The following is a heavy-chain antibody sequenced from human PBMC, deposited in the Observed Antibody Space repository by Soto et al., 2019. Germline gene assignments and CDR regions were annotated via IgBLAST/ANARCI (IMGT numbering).Heavy chain of an antibody. CDR1: GFTFSDFA. J-gene: IGHJ6*02. CDR2: ISSGSGHM. V-gene: IGHV3-21*06. D-gene: IGHD6-6*01. CDR3: ARVRASRRDYYYGMDV. Sequence: GGSLRLSCAASGFTFSDFAMNWVRQAPGKGLEWVSSISSGSGHMYYADSLKGRLSISRDNAKNSLHLQMNSLRAEDTAVYYCARVRASRRDYYYGMDVWGQGTTVTVSS.